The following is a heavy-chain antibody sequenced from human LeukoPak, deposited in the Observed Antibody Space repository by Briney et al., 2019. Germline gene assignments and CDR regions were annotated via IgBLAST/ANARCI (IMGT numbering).Heavy chain of an antibody. CDR1: GFTFNNYA. D-gene: IGHD1-14*01. CDR3: AKEQDNLLLLSHFDA. V-gene: IGHV3-23*01. J-gene: IGHJ4*02. CDR2: VSGDGQRT. Sequence: GGSLRVSCAGSGFTFNNYALNWVRQAPGKGQQWVAAVSGDGQRTFYADSVKGRFTIFRDNSMNTLSLQMNSLRADDTALYYCAKEQDNLLLLSHFDAWGQGILVTVSA.